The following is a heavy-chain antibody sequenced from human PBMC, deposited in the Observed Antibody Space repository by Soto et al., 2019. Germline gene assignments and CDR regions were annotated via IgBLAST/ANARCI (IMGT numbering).Heavy chain of an antibody. D-gene: IGHD5-12*01. CDR3: ARAYGGYADY. V-gene: IGHV4-59*01. J-gene: IGHJ4*02. CDR2: IYYSGST. Sequence: QVQLQESGPGLVKPSETLSLTCTVSGGSISSYYWSWIRQPPGKGLEWIGYIYYSGSTNYNPSLKSRDTISVDTSKNQFSLKLSSVTAADTAVYYCARAYGGYADYWGQGALVTVSS. CDR1: GGSISSYY.